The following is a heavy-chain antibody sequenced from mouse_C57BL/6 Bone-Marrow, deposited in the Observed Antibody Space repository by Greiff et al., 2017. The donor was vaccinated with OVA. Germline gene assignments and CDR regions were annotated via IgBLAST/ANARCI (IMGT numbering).Heavy chain of an antibody. Sequence: QVQLQQPGAELVKPGASVKMSCKASGYTFTSYWITWVKQRPGQGLEWIGDIYPGSGSTNYNEKFKSKATLTVDTSSSTAYRQLSSLTSEDSAVYYCARSHYGSSWWYFDVWGTGTTVTVSS. CDR3: ARSHYGSSWWYFDV. CDR1: GYTFTSYW. CDR2: IYPGSGST. D-gene: IGHD1-1*01. J-gene: IGHJ1*03. V-gene: IGHV1-55*01.